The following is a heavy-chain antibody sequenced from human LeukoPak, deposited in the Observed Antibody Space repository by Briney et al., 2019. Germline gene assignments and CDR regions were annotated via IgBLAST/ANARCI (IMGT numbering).Heavy chain of an antibody. CDR3: ARGRDGVVVTAPYFDY. D-gene: IGHD2-21*02. V-gene: IGHV4-39*01. J-gene: IGHJ4*02. CDR1: GCSLSSSSYY. CDR2: IYYSGST. Sequence: SYTLSLTCTVSGCSLSSSSYYWGWLRQPPGTGLEGCGSIYYSGSTYYNPSLKSRVTISVDTSKNQFSLKLSSVTAADTAVYYCARGRDGVVVTAPYFDYWGQGTLVTVSS.